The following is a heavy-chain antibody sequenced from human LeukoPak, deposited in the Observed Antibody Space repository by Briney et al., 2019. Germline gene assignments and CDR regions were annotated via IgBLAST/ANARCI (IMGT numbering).Heavy chain of an antibody. Sequence: SETLSLTCTASGGSISSYYWSWIRQPPGKGLEWIGYIYYSGSTNYNPSLKSRVTISLDTSKNQFSLKLGSVTAADTAVYFCARGDSGWKRVDYWGQGTLVIVSS. J-gene: IGHJ4*02. D-gene: IGHD6-19*01. V-gene: IGHV4-59*01. CDR3: ARGDSGWKRVDY. CDR2: IYYSGST. CDR1: GGSISSYY.